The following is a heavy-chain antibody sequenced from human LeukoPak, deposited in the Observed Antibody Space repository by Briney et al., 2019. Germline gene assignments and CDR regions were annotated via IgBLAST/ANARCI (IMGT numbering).Heavy chain of an antibody. CDR1: GFNVRSKY. D-gene: IGHD3/OR15-3a*01. J-gene: IGHJ5*02. CDR2: FYSGGTT. V-gene: IGHV3-53*01. CDR3: ARVSFGPASEWFDP. Sequence: PGGSLRLSCAASGFNVRSKYMSWVRQAPGKGLECVSVFYSGGTTAYADSVKGRFTVSIDNSNNTLYLKMNSLRAEDTAVYYCARVSFGPASEWFDPWGQGTLVTVSS.